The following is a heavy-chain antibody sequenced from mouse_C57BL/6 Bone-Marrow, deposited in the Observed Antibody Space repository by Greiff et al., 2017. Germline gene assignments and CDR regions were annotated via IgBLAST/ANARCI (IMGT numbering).Heavy chain of an antibody. CDR2: IYPRDGST. J-gene: IGHJ4*01. CDR1: GYTFTSYD. D-gene: IGHD2-1*01. CDR3: ARKRNYGKSYAMDY. Sequence: QVQLQQSGPELVKPGASVKLSCKASGYTFTSYDINWVKQRPGQGLEWIGWIYPRDGSTKYNEKFKGKATLTVDTSSSTAYMELHSLTSEDSAVYFCARKRNYGKSYAMDYWGQGTSVTVSS. V-gene: IGHV1-85*01.